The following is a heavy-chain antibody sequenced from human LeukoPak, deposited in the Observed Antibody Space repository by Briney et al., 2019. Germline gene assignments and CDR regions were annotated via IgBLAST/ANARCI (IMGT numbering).Heavy chain of an antibody. J-gene: IGHJ4*02. D-gene: IGHD1-26*01. CDR2: IYYSGST. CDR3: ARHNSGSYYPWIDY. Sequence: SETLSHTCTVSGGSISSYYWSWIRQPPGKGLEWIGYIYYSGSTNYNPSLKSRVTISVDTSKNQFSLKLSSVTAADTAVYYCARHNSGSYYPWIDYWGQGTLVTVSS. V-gene: IGHV4-59*08. CDR1: GGSISSYY.